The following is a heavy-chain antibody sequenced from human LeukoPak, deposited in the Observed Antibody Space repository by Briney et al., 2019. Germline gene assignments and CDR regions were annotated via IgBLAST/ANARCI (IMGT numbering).Heavy chain of an antibody. D-gene: IGHD3-22*01. CDR1: GFTLSSHW. J-gene: IGHJ4*02. Sequence: GGSLRLSCAASGFTLSSHWMNWVRQAPGKGLEWVANIEQDGSEKNYVDSVKGRFTISRDDAKNSLFLQMNSLRAEDTAVYYCARDRNYYDSNNYHRVDYWGQGTLVTVSS. CDR3: ARDRNYYDSNNYHRVDY. CDR2: IEQDGSEK. V-gene: IGHV3-7*01.